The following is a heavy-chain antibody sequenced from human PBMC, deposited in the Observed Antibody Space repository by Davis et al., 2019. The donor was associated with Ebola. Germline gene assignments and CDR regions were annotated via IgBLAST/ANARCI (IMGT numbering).Heavy chain of an antibody. D-gene: IGHD3-9*01. CDR2: IDPGASYS. Sequence: GESLKISCKGSGYSFSNHWITWVRQMPGKGLECMGRIDPGASYSHYTPSFEGHVTISADKSISTAYLRWSSLKASDTATYYCTRRNDIFTGYQIERGFDYWGQGTLVTVSS. V-gene: IGHV5-10-1*01. CDR3: TRRNDIFTGYQIERGFDY. CDR1: GYSFSNHW. J-gene: IGHJ4*02.